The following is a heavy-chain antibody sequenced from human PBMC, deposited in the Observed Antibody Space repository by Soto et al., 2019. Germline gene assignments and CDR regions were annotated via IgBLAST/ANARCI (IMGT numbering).Heavy chain of an antibody. V-gene: IGHV4-59*01. CDR1: GGSISSSY. J-gene: IGHJ3*02. CDR2: IYYSGFT. CDR3: ARLFPYYDILSGSQMYGVDI. Sequence: QVQLQESGPGLVKPSETLSLTCTVSGGSISSSYWSWIRQSPGKGLEWIGYIYYSGFTNYNPSLKSRVTISIDTSKIQFSRKLSSVTAADTAVYYCARLFPYYDILSGSQMYGVDIWGQGATVTASS. D-gene: IGHD3-9*01.